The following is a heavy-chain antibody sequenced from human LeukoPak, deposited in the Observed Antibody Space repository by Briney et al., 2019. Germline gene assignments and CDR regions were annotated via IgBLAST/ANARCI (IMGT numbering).Heavy chain of an antibody. Sequence: GGSLRLSCAASGFIFSNYAMNWVRQAPGKGLEWVSAISGSGGSTYYADSVKGRFTISRDNSKNTLYLQMNSLRAEDTAVYNCAKGDFYGSGRDYYYYMDVWGKGTTVTISS. J-gene: IGHJ6*03. CDR2: ISGSGGST. CDR3: AKGDFYGSGRDYYYYMDV. V-gene: IGHV3-23*01. D-gene: IGHD3-10*01. CDR1: GFIFSNYA.